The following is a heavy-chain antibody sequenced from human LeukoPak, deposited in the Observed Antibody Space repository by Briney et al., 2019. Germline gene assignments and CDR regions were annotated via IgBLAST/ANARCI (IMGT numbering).Heavy chain of an antibody. J-gene: IGHJ5*02. Sequence: SETLSLTCTVSGGSISSYSWSWIRQPPGKGLEWIGYIYYSGSTYYNPSLKSRVTISVDTYKNQFSLKLNSVTAADTAVYYCARARSGSYLEWFDAGGQGTLVTVPS. CDR3: ARARSGSYLEWFDA. V-gene: IGHV4-59*01. CDR2: IYYSGST. D-gene: IGHD3-10*01. CDR1: GGSISSYS.